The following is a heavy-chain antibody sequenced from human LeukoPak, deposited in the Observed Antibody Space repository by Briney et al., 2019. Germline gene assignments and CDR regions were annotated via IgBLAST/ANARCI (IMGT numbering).Heavy chain of an antibody. D-gene: IGHD3-3*01. V-gene: IGHV3-30*03. Sequence: SGGSLRLSCAASGFTFSSYSMNWVRQAPGKGLEWVAVISYDGSNKYYADSVKGRFTISRDNSKNTLYLQMNSLRAEDTAVYYCARGSLYYDFWSGHLNGSPNFDYWGQGTLVTVSS. CDR1: GFTFSSYS. CDR2: ISYDGSNK. CDR3: ARGSLYYDFWSGHLNGSPNFDY. J-gene: IGHJ4*02.